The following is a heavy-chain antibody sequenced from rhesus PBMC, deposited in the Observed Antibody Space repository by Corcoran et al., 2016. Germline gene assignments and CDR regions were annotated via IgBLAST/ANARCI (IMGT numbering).Heavy chain of an antibody. CDR3: ARGYGGALYY. CDR1: GYSISSGYG. J-gene: IGHJ4*01. D-gene: IGHD1-44*02. CDR2: LSYSWST. V-gene: IGHV4-122*02. Sequence: QLQLQESGPGLVKPSETLSLTCAVSGYSISSGYGWSWIRQRPGKGLEWIGYLSYSWSTSYHPALHSRVTISRDTSKNQFSLKLSSVTAADTAVYYCARGYGGALYYWGQGVLVTVSS.